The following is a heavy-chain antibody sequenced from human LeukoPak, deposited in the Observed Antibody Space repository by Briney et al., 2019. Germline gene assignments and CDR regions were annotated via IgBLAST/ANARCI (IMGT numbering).Heavy chain of an antibody. D-gene: IGHD1-7*01. CDR1: GFTFRSFE. CDR2: ISSGSESI. Sequence: GGSLRLSCAASGFTFRSFEMNWLRQAPGKGLEWIAYISSGSESIYYADSVKGRFTISRDNAMNVLELQMNSLRVDDTAVYYCASMNWNYYFDYWGQGTLVTVSS. J-gene: IGHJ4*02. CDR3: ASMNWNYYFDY. V-gene: IGHV3-48*03.